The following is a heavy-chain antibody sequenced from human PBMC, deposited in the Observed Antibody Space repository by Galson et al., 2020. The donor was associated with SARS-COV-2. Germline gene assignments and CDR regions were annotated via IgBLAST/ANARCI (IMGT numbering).Heavy chain of an antibody. D-gene: IGHD3-3*01. CDR3: ARVRDFWSGYYTGADYYYYGMDV. Sequence: GGSLRLSCAASGFTFSSYSMNWVRQAPGKGLEWVLSISSSSSYIYYADSVKGRFTISRDNAKNSLYLQMNSLRAEDTAVYYCARVRDFWSGYYTGADYYYYGMDVWGQGTTVTVSS. CDR2: ISSSSSYI. V-gene: IGHV3-21*01. CDR1: GFTFSSYS. J-gene: IGHJ6*02.